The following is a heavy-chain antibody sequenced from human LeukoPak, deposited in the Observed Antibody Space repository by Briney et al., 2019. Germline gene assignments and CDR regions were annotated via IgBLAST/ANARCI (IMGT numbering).Heavy chain of an antibody. CDR2: ISSSGGST. D-gene: IGHD3-10*01. CDR3: AKSPGSRSYPHYFDY. J-gene: IGHJ4*02. CDR1: GFTFRDYD. Sequence: GGTLRFSCAASGFTFRDYDMSWDGQAPGKGLEWVTVISSSGGSTYYADSVKGRSTISRDNSMDALYLQMNSLRAEDTAVYYCAKSPGSRSYPHYFDYWGQGTLVTVSS. V-gene: IGHV3-23*01.